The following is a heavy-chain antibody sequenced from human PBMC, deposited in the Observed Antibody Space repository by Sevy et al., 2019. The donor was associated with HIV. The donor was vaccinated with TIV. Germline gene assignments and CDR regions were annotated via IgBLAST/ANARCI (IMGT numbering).Heavy chain of an antibody. CDR1: GFRFDDYA. V-gene: IGHV3-9*01. J-gene: IGHJ6*02. CDR3: VKDLGGIETLDYYSYYGMDV. D-gene: IGHD3-16*01. Sequence: GGSLRLSCVASGFRFDDYAMHWVRQVPGKSPESVSDISWNSNKIGYADPVKGRFTISRDSARNSVYLQMSSLRPEDTALYYCVKDLGGIETLDYYSYYGMDVWGQGTTVTVSS. CDR2: ISWNSNKI.